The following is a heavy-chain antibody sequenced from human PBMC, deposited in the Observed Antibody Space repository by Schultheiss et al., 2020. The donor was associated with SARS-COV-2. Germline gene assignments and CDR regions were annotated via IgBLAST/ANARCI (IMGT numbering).Heavy chain of an antibody. V-gene: IGHV3-74*01. CDR3: ARDGSSGWPT. D-gene: IGHD6-19*01. J-gene: IGHJ5*02. CDR2: INSDGSST. Sequence: GGSLRLSCAASGFTFSSYWMHWVRQAPGKGLVWVLRINSDGSSTSYADSVKGRFTISRDNAKNTLYLQMNSLRAEDTAVYYCARDGSSGWPTWGQGTLVTVSS. CDR1: GFTFSSYW.